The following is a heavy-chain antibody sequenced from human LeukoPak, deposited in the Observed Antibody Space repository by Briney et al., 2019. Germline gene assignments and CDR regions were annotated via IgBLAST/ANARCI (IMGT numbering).Heavy chain of an antibody. V-gene: IGHV1-24*01. Sequence: GASVKVSCKVSGYTLTELSMHWVRQAPGKGLEWMGGFDPEDGETTYAQKFQGRVAMTEDTSTDTAYMELSSLRSEDTAVYYCATTSYRGYYFLFDYWGQGTLVTVSS. J-gene: IGHJ4*02. CDR1: GYTLTELS. CDR2: FDPEDGET. D-gene: IGHD3-22*01. CDR3: ATTSYRGYYFLFDY.